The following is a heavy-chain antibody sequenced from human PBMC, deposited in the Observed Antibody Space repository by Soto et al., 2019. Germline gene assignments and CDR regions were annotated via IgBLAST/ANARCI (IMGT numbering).Heavy chain of an antibody. J-gene: IGHJ5*02. Sequence: QVQLVQSGAEVKKPGASVKVSCQASGYSFTNYYIHWLRQAPGQGLEWMGIINPSGGSTSYAQKFQGRVTMTRDTSSSTVYMERSSLRAEDTAVYYCARRKVGVGDCSSTCCRANWFDPWGQGTLVTVSS. V-gene: IGHV1-46*01. CDR2: INPSGGST. CDR3: ARRKVGVGDCSSTCCRANWFDP. D-gene: IGHD2-2*01. CDR1: GYSFTNYY.